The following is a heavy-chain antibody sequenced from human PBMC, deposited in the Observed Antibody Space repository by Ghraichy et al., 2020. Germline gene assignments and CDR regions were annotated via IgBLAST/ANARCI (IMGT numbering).Heavy chain of an antibody. Sequence: GGSLRLSCAASGFTFSSYSMNWVRQAPGKGLEWVSYISSSSTIYYADSVKGRFTISRDNAKNSLYLQMNSLRDEDTAVYYCARDAPIRAMVTERFDYWGQGTLVTVSS. CDR1: GFTFSSYS. V-gene: IGHV3-48*02. J-gene: IGHJ4*02. D-gene: IGHD5-18*01. CDR3: ARDAPIRAMVTERFDY. CDR2: ISSSSTI.